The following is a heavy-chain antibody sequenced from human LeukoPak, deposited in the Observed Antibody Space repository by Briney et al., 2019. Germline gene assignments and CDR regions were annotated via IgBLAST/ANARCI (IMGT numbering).Heavy chain of an antibody. Sequence: SETLSLTCTVSGGFISSYYWSWIRQPPGKGLEWIGYIYYSGSANYNPSLKSRVTISVDTSKNQFSLKLSPVTAADTAVYYCARVGVDYSGNIIKYFFDYWGQGTLVTVSS. J-gene: IGHJ4*02. CDR1: GGFISSYY. D-gene: IGHD4-23*01. CDR3: ARVGVDYSGNIIKYFFDY. V-gene: IGHV4-59*01. CDR2: IYYSGSA.